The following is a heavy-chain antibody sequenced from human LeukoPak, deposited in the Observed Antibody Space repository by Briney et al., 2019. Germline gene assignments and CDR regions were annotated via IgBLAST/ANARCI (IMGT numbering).Heavy chain of an antibody. J-gene: IGHJ4*02. V-gene: IGHV4-4*07. CDR1: GGSISSYY. D-gene: IGHD6-13*01. CDR2: IYTSGST. Sequence: SETLSLTCTVSGGSISSYYWSWIRQPAGKGLEWIGRIYTSGSTNYNPSLKSRVTMSVDTSKNQFSLKLSSVTAADTAVYYCARCIAAAGGGDFFHYWGQGTLVTVSS. CDR3: ARCIAAAGGGDFFHY.